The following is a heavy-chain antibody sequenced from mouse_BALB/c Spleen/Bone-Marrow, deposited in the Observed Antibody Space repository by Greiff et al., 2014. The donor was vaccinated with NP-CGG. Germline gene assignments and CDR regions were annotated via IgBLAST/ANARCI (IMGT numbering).Heavy chain of an antibody. J-gene: IGHJ4*01. D-gene: IGHD2-12*01. CDR1: GYTFTSYW. CDR3: ARNYYSFYYAMDY. CDR2: INPSTGYT. Sequence: VQLQESGAELAKPGASVKMSCKASGYTFTSYWMHWVKQRPGQGLEWIGYINPSTGYTEYNQKFKDKATLTADKSSSTAYMQLSSLTSEVSAVYYCARNYYSFYYAMDYWGQGTSVTVSS. V-gene: IGHV1-7*01.